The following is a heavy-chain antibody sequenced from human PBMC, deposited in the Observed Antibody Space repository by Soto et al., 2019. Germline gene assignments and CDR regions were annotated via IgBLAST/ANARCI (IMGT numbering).Heavy chain of an antibody. J-gene: IGHJ4*02. V-gene: IGHV4-30-4*01. Sequence: SETLSLTCTVSGGSISSGDYYWSWIRQPPGKGLEWIGYIYYSGSTYYNPSLKSRVTISVDTPKNQFSLKLSSVTAADTAVYYCAREISDPPFFDYWGQGTLVTISS. CDR1: GGSISSGDYY. CDR3: AREISDPPFFDY. CDR2: IYYSGST.